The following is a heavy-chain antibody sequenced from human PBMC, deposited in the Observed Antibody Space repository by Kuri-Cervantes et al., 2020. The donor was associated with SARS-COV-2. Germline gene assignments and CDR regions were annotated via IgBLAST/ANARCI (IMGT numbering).Heavy chain of an antibody. CDR3: AKDRGGVHDF. CDR2: ISHDGKNK. V-gene: IGHV3-30*18. J-gene: IGHJ4*02. D-gene: IGHD2-21*01. CDR1: GFNFSRTD. Sequence: GGSLRLSCAASGFNFSRTDMHWVRQAPGKGLEWVAVISHDGKNKKCIASGKGRFTISRDNSQNTLYLHMKSLRDEDTAIYYCAKDRGGVHDFWGQGTLVTVSS.